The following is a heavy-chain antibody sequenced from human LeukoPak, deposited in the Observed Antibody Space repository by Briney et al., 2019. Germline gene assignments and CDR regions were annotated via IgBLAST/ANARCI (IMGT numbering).Heavy chain of an antibody. CDR3: ARFSDSLNAFDI. CDR1: GGSISSGSYY. V-gene: IGHV4-61*02. J-gene: IGHJ3*02. Sequence: SETLSLTCTVSGGSISSGSYYWSWIRQPAGKGLEWIGRINTSGSTNYNPSLKSRVTISVDTSKNQFSLKLSSVTAADTAVYYCARFSDSLNAFDIWGQGTMVTVSS. D-gene: IGHD2-15*01. CDR2: INTSGST.